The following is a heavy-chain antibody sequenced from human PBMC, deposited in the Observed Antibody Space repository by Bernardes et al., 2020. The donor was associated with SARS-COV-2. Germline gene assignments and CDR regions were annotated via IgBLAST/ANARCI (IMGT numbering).Heavy chain of an antibody. V-gene: IGHV1-2*02. D-gene: IGHD5-18*01. CDR2: INPNSGDT. CDR1: GYTFTGYY. CDR3: AGDSAVLTLGY. J-gene: IGHJ4*02. Sequence: ASVKVSCKASGYTFTGYYLHWVRQAPGQGLEWMAWINPNSGDTNYAQKFQGRVTVTRDTSISTAYMDLSRLSSDDTAVYYCAGDSAVLTLGYWGQGTLVTVSS.